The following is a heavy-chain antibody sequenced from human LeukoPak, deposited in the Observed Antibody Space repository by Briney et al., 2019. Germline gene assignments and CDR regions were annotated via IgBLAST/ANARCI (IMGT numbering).Heavy chain of an antibody. CDR2: IYYSGST. V-gene: IGHV4-59*08. CDR3: ARVYVALYYYGMDV. CDR1: GGSISSYY. D-gene: IGHD2-8*01. Sequence: SETLSLTCTVSGGSISSYYWSWIRQPPGKGLEWIGYIYYSGSTNYNPSLKSRVTISVDTSKNQFSLKLSSVTAADTAVYYCARVYVALYYYGMDVWGQGTTVTVSS. J-gene: IGHJ6*02.